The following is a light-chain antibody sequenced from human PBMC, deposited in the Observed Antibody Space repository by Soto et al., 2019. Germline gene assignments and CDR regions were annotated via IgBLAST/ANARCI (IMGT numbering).Light chain of an antibody. V-gene: IGKV3-15*01. CDR2: GAS. Sequence: EIVMTQSPANLSVSPGERVTLSCSASEILSTSLAWYQQKPGQAPRLLIYGASTKATGIPARFSGSGSATDFTLTISSLQSEDFAVYYCQSYNDWPFTFGQGTKLEI. J-gene: IGKJ2*01. CDR1: EILSTS. CDR3: QSYNDWPFT.